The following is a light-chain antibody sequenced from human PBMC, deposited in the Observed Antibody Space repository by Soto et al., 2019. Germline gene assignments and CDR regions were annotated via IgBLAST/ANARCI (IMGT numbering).Light chain of an antibody. J-gene: IGKJ1*01. CDR1: ESVSSS. CDR2: GAS. CDR3: QQYYNWPRT. V-gene: IGKV3-20*01. Sequence: EIVLPQSHGTLSLSPGERATLSCMASESVSSSLAWYQHKPGQAPRLLIYGASSRATGIPDRFSGSGSGTDFTLTISRLEPEDFAVYFCQQYYNWPRTFGQGTKVDIK.